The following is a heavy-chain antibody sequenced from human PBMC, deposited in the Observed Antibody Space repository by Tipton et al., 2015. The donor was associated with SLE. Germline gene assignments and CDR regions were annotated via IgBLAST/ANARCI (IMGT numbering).Heavy chain of an antibody. D-gene: IGHD3-16*01. CDR2: IKSDGSST. CDR3: VRDGGMGVSRHF. V-gene: IGHV3-74*01. J-gene: IGHJ4*02. CDR1: GFTFSNYW. Sequence: SLRLSCAASGFTFSNYWMHWVRQVPGKGLVWVSRIKSDGSSTAYADSVEGRFFISRDNAMNTLYLQMNSLRADDTALYHCVRDGGMGVSRHFWGQGTLVTVSS.